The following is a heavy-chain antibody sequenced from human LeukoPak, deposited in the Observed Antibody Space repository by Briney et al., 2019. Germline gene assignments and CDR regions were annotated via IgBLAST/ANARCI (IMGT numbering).Heavy chain of an antibody. CDR3: AKDVGGWAAAGNFDY. Sequence: GGSLRLSCAASGFTFSSYWMSWVRQAPGKGLEWVANIKVDGSDKYYVDSVKGRFTISRDNAKNSLYLQMNSLRAEDTAVYYCAKDVGGWAAAGNFDYWGQGTLVTVSS. CDR2: IKVDGSDK. J-gene: IGHJ4*02. CDR1: GFTFSSYW. D-gene: IGHD6-13*01. V-gene: IGHV3-7*03.